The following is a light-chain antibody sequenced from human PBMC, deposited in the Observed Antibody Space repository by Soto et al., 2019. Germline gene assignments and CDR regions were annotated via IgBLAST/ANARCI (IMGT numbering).Light chain of an antibody. V-gene: IGKV1-5*01. J-gene: IGKJ4*01. CDR1: QSVRSW. CDR2: DAS. Sequence: DIQMTQSPSTLSASVGDRATITCRASQSVRSWLAWYQQKPGKAPKFLIYDASNLESGVPSRFSGSGSGTEFTLTISNLQPDDFATYYWQQYNNYPLTFGGGTKVEI. CDR3: QQYNNYPLT.